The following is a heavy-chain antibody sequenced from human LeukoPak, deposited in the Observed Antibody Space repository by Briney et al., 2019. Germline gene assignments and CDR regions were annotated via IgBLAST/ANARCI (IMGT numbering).Heavy chain of an antibody. D-gene: IGHD2-2*01. CDR3: ARSPVSSPTGHYFDY. J-gene: IGHJ4*02. CDR1: GGSISSGGYY. Sequence: PSETLSLTCTVSGGSISSGGYYWSWLRQYPGKGLEWIGYIYYSGSTYYKPSLKSRVTISVDTSKNQFSLKLSSVTAADTAVYYCARSPVSSPTGHYFDYWGQGTLVTVSS. CDR2: IYYSGST. V-gene: IGHV4-31*03.